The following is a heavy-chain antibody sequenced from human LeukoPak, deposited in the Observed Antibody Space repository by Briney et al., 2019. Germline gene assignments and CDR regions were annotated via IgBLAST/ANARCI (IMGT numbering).Heavy chain of an antibody. CDR2: ISGSGGST. V-gene: IGHV3-23*01. CDR1: GFTFSSYA. J-gene: IGHJ4*02. Sequence: GGSLRLSCAASGFTFSSYAMSWVRQAPGKGLEWVSAISGSGGSTYYADSVKGRFTISRDNSKNTLYLQMNSLRAEDTAVYYCAKASHYYDSSGYLNYFDYWGQGTLVTVSS. CDR3: AKASHYYDSSGYLNYFDY. D-gene: IGHD3-22*01.